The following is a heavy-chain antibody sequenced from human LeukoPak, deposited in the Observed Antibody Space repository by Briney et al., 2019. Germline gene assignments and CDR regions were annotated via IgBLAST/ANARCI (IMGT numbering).Heavy chain of an antibody. CDR1: GYTFTGYY. CDR3: ARDPPCCSGGSSDTCPAYIPSYYFDY. J-gene: IGHJ4*02. Sequence: ASLKISCKASGYTFTGYYMHWVRQTPGQELECMGWITPNTGGTHYAQKIQSRVTMTTETSISTVYMELSSLGSEDTAVYYCARDPPCCSGGSSDTCPAYIPSYYFDYWGQGTLVTVSS. CDR2: ITPNTGGT. D-gene: IGHD2-15*01. V-gene: IGHV1-2*02.